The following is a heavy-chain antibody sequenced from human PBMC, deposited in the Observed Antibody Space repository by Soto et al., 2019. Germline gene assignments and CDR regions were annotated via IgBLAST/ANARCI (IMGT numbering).Heavy chain of an antibody. CDR1: GYTFTSYA. V-gene: IGHV1-3*01. D-gene: IGHD3-22*01. Sequence: ASVKVSCKASGYTFTSYAMHWVRQAPGQRLEWMGWINAGNGNTKYSQKFQGRVTITRDTSAGTAYMELSSLRSEDTAVYYCAREGYYDSSGYPDAFDIWGQGTMVTVSS. CDR3: AREGYYDSSGYPDAFDI. CDR2: INAGNGNT. J-gene: IGHJ3*02.